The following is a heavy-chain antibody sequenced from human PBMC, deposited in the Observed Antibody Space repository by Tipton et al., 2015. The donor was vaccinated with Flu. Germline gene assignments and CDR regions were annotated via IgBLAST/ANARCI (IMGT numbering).Heavy chain of an antibody. Sequence: CAASGFTFSSYAMSWVRQAPGKGLEWVSAISGSGGSTYYADSVKGRFTISRDNSKNTLYLQMNSLRAEDTAVYYCAKDKDYYDSSGPKYYFDYWGQGTLVTVSS. V-gene: IGHV3-23*01. CDR1: GFTFSSYA. J-gene: IGHJ4*02. D-gene: IGHD3-22*01. CDR2: ISGSGGST. CDR3: AKDKDYYDSSGPKYYFDY.